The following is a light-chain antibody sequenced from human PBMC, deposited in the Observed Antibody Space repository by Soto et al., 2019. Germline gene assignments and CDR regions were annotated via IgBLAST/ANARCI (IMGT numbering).Light chain of an antibody. Sequence: QSALAQPASVSGSPGQSITISCTGTDSDVGAYDSVSWYQQHPHKAPQLIIYKGSQRPSGVSNRISGSTSGNASSLTISGLQADDEADYFFCSYAPESTYVFGTWTKLTVL. CDR1: DSDVGAYDS. CDR2: KGS. CDR3: CSYAPESTYV. V-gene: IGLV2-23*01. J-gene: IGLJ1*01.